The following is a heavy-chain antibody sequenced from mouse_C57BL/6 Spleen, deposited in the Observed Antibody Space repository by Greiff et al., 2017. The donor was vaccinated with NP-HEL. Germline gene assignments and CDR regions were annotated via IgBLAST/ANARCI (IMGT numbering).Heavy chain of an antibody. CDR1: GYSITSGYD. CDR2: ISYSGST. Sequence: DVQLQESGPGMVKPSQSLSLTCTVTGYSITSGYDWHWIRHFPGNKLEWMGYISYSGSTNYNPSLKSRISITHDTSKNHFFLKLNSVTTEDTATYYCARFITPYWYFDVWGTGTTVTVSS. CDR3: ARFITPYWYFDV. J-gene: IGHJ1*03. V-gene: IGHV3-1*01. D-gene: IGHD1-1*01.